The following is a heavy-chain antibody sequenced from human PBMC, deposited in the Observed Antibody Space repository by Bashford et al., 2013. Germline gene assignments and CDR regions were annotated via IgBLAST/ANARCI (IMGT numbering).Heavy chain of an antibody. CDR3: ARHGGSYSNWLDP. CDR2: SITVGPP. V-gene: IGHV4-59*13. CDR1: GYSIRSFY. Sequence: SETLSLTCTVSGYSIRSFYWSWIRHAPRERDWSGLAISITVGPPTTNPSLESRVSISIDKSKNQFSLTLSSVTAADTAVYYCARHGGSYSNWLDPWGQGQVVTVSS. J-gene: IGHJ5*02. D-gene: IGHD1-26*01.